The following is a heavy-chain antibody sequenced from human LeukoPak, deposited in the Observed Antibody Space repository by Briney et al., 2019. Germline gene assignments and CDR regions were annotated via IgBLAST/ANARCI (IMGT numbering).Heavy chain of an antibody. Sequence: PSETLFLTCTVSGGSISSYYWSWIRQPPGKGLEWIGYIYYSGSTNYKPSLKSRVTISVDTSRNQFSLKLSSVTAADTAVYYCARVTGYMIEDYFDYWGQGTLVTVSS. V-gene: IGHV4-59*01. J-gene: IGHJ4*02. CDR1: GGSISSYY. D-gene: IGHD3-22*01. CDR2: IYYSGST. CDR3: ARVTGYMIEDYFDY.